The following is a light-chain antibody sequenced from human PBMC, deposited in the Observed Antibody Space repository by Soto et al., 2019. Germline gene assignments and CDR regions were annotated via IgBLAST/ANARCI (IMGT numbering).Light chain of an antibody. CDR3: QSYDRSLSGYV. V-gene: IGLV1-40*01. J-gene: IGLJ1*01. Sequence: QSVLTQPPSVSGAPGQRVTISCTGSSSNIGADHDVHWFQQLPGVAPQLLIFGNSNRPSGVPDRFSGSKSGTSASLAIAGLQAEDEADYYCQSYDRSLSGYVLGTGTKLTVL. CDR2: GNS. CDR1: SSNIGADHD.